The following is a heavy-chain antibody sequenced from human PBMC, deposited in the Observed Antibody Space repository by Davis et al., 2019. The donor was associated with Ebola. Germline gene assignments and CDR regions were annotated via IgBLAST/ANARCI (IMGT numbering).Heavy chain of an antibody. V-gene: IGHV1-2*04. CDR3: ARDRYCSGGSCYAQFDY. CDR1: GYTFTGYY. Sequence: ASVKVSCKASGYTFTGYYMYWVRQAPGQGLEWMGWINPNSGGTNYAQKFQGWVTMTRDTSISTAYMELSRLRSDDTAVYYCARDRYCSGGSCYAQFDYWGQGTLVTVSS. J-gene: IGHJ4*02. CDR2: INPNSGGT. D-gene: IGHD2-15*01.